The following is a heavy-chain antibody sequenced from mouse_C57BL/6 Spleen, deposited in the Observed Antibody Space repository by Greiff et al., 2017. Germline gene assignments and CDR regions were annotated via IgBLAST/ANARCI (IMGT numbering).Heavy chain of an antibody. Sequence: LVESGAELARPGASVKMSCKASGYTFTSYTMHWVKQRPGQGLEWIGYINPSSGYTKYNQKFKDKATLTADKSSSTAYMQLSSLTSEDSAVYYCARGGRARAMDYWGQGTSVTVSS. J-gene: IGHJ4*01. D-gene: IGHD3-3*01. V-gene: IGHV1-4*01. CDR3: ARGGRARAMDY. CDR2: INPSSGYT. CDR1: GYTFTSYT.